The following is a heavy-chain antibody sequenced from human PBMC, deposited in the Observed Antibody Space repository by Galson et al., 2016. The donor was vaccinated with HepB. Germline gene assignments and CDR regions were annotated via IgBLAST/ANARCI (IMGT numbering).Heavy chain of an antibody. CDR2: MSPGGSIK. Sequence: SLRLSCATSGFAFTAYEVHWVRQAPGKGLEWVAVMSPGGSIKLYTDSVKGRFTISRENSRNTLYLQMNSLRPEDTAVYYCAKDQIPGAPDFFDFWGQGTLVTVSS. J-gene: IGHJ4*02. V-gene: IGHV3-30*18. CDR3: AKDQIPGAPDFFDF. CDR1: GFAFTAYE. D-gene: IGHD2-21*01.